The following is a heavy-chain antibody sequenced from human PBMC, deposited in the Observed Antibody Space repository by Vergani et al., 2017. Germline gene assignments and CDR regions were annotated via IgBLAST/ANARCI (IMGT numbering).Heavy chain of an antibody. Sequence: EVQLVESGGGLIQPGGSLRLSCAASGFTVSSNYMSWVRQAPGKGLVWVSRINSDGSSTSYADSVKGRFTISRDNAKNSLYLQMNSLRAEDTAVYYCARDGAAAGIFDYWGQGTLVTVSS. V-gene: IGHV3-74*01. CDR2: INSDGSST. J-gene: IGHJ4*02. CDR1: GFTVSSNY. D-gene: IGHD6-13*01. CDR3: ARDGAAAGIFDY.